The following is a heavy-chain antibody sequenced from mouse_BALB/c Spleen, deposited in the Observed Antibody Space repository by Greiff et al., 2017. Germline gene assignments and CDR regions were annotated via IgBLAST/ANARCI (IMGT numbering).Heavy chain of an antibody. D-gene: IGHD1-2*01. V-gene: IGHV2-2*02. Sequence: VKLVESGPGLVQPSQSLSITCTVSGFSLTSYGVHWVRQSPGKGLEWLGVIWSGGSTDYNAAFISRLSISKDNSKSQVFFKMNSLQANDTAIYYCARNYGTYYAMDYWGQGTSVTVSS. CDR2: IWSGGST. J-gene: IGHJ4*01. CDR1: GFSLTSYG. CDR3: ARNYGTYYAMDY.